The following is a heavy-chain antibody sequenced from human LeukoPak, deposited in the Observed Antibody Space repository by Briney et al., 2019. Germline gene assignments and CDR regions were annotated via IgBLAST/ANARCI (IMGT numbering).Heavy chain of an antibody. J-gene: IGHJ6*02. V-gene: IGHV4-34*01. CDR1: GGSFSGYY. CDR2: INHSGST. D-gene: IGHD6-6*01. CDR3: ARRLLDIAARLPNGGYGMDV. Sequence: PSETLSLTCAVYGGSFSGYYWSWIRQPPGKGLEWIGEINHSGSTNYNPSLKSRVTISVDTSKNQFSLKLSSVTAADTAVYYCARRLLDIAARLPNGGYGMDVWGQGTTVTVSS.